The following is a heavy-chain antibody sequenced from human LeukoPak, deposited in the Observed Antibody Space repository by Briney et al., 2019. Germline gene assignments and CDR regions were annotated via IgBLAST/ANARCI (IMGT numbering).Heavy chain of an antibody. CDR1: GGSITSNNW. CDR2: IYHGGTT. Sequence: SGTLSLTCAVSGGSITSNNWWSWVRQPPGKGLDWIGEIYHGGTTNYNPSLKSRVTISVDKSKNQFSPKLSSVTAADTAVYYCARDLHGGNSFTSDWYFDLWGRGTLVTVSS. CDR3: ARDLHGGNSFTSDWYFDL. D-gene: IGHD4-23*01. J-gene: IGHJ2*01. V-gene: IGHV4-4*02.